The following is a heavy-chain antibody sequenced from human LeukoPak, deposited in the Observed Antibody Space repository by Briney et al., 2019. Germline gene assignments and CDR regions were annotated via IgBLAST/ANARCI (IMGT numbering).Heavy chain of an antibody. Sequence: GGSLRLTCAASGFTFSSYSMNWVRQAPGKGLEWVSSISSSGSYIYYADSVKGRFTISRDNAQNSLYLQMNSLRAEDTAVYYCTRDRDWNSGFDYWGQGTLVTVSS. V-gene: IGHV3-21*01. CDR2: ISSSGSYI. CDR3: TRDRDWNSGFDY. D-gene: IGHD1-7*01. J-gene: IGHJ4*02. CDR1: GFTFSSYS.